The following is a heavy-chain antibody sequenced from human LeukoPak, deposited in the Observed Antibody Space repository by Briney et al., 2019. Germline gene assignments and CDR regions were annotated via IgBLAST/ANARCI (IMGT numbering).Heavy chain of an antibody. CDR2: IYHSGST. D-gene: IGHD3-22*01. CDR3: AGSMIVVVRAVRFDY. CDR1: GGSISSGGYS. J-gene: IGHJ4*02. Sequence: PSETLSLTCAVSGGSISSGGYSWSWIRQPPGKGLEWIGYIYHSGSTYYNPSLKSRVTISVDTSKNQFSLKLSSVTAADTAVYYCAGSMIVVVRAVRFDYWGQGTLVTVSS. V-gene: IGHV4-30-2*02.